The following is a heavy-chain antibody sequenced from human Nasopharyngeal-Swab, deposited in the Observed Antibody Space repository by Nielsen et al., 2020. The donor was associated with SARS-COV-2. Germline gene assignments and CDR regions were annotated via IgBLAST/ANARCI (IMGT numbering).Heavy chain of an antibody. V-gene: IGHV3-53*04. CDR2: IYSGGST. D-gene: IGHD5-24*01. CDR1: GFTFSSYA. CDR3: ARARDGYNSKAGAFDI. Sequence: GESLKISCAASGFTFSSYAMSWVRQAPGKGLEWVSVIYSGGSTYYADSVKGRFTISRHNSKNTLYLQMNSLRAEDTAVYYCARARDGYNSKAGAFDIWGQGTMVTVSS. J-gene: IGHJ3*02.